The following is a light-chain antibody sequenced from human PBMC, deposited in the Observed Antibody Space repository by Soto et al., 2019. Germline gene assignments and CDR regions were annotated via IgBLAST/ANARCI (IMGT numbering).Light chain of an antibody. CDR1: QSIRSF. J-gene: IGKJ1*01. V-gene: IGKV1-39*01. CDR2: AVS. CDR3: QQSYSTPRA. Sequence: DIQMTQSPSSLSASVGDRVTITCRASQSIRSFLNWYQQKPGKAPKLLIYAVSSVQSGVPSRFSGSGSGTDFTLNISRLQPEDFATYYCQQSYSTPRAFGQGTKVEIK.